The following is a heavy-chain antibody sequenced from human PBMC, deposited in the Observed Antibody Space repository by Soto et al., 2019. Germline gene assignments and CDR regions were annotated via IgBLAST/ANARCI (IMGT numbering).Heavy chain of an antibody. J-gene: IGHJ4*02. D-gene: IGHD5-12*01. V-gene: IGHV3-30-3*01. Sequence: GGSLRLSCAASGFTFSSYAMHWVRQAPGKGLEWVAVISYDGSNKYYADSVKGRFTISRDNSKNTLYLQMNSLRAEDTAVYYCAREADIVATIEKIRSLDYWGQGTLVTVSS. CDR3: AREADIVATIEKIRSLDY. CDR1: GFTFSSYA. CDR2: ISYDGSNK.